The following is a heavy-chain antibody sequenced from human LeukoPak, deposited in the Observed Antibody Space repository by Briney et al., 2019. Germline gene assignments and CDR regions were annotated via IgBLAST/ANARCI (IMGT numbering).Heavy chain of an antibody. CDR1: GFTFSAYS. CDR3: AGINDYGDPTGAFDI. J-gene: IGHJ3*02. Sequence: GGSLRLSCAASGFTFSAYSMNWVRQAPGKGLEWVSSISSSSSYIHYADSVKGRFTISRDNAKNSLFLQMNSLRAEDTAVYYCAGINDYGDPTGAFDIWGQGTMVTVSS. V-gene: IGHV3-21*01. CDR2: ISSSSSYI. D-gene: IGHD4-17*01.